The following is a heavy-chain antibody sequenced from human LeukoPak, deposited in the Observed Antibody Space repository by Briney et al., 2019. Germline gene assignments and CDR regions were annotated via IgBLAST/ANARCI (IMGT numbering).Heavy chain of an antibody. Sequence: SETLSLTCSVSGGSISSCGYYWGWIRQSPGRGLEWIGSVHCSGGTYYSPSPKSRVTISVDTSKKHLYVKLGSVTAADTAVYYCARHSDRASAGTPHAFDMWGQGTMVTVSS. V-gene: IGHV4-39*01. CDR1: GGSISSCGYY. CDR2: VHCSGGT. D-gene: IGHD6-13*01. CDR3: ARHSDRASAGTPHAFDM. J-gene: IGHJ3*02.